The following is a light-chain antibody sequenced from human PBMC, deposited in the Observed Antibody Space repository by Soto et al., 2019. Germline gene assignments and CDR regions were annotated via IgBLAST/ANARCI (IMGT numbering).Light chain of an antibody. CDR3: SSYGGYNNVV. CDR1: SSDVGGYNY. V-gene: IGLV2-8*01. Sequence: QSVLTQPPSASGSPGQSVTISCTGTSSDVGGYNYVSWFQQHPGKAPKLIIHEVNQRPSGVPDRFSGSKSGNTASLTVSGIQAEDEGTYYCSSYGGYNNVVFGTGTKVTVL. CDR2: EVN. J-gene: IGLJ1*01.